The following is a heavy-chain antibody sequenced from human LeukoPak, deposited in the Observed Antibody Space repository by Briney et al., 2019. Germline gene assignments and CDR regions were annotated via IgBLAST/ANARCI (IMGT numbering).Heavy chain of an antibody. J-gene: IGHJ6*03. Sequence: RGSLRLSCAASGFTFSNYWMSWVRQAPGKGLEWVANIKQDGSEKYYVDSVKGRFTISRDNAKNSLYLQMNSLRAEDTAVYYCASGKSMATYYYYYYMDVWGKGTTVTISS. D-gene: IGHD5-24*01. CDR1: GFTFSNYW. V-gene: IGHV3-7*01. CDR3: ASGKSMATYYYYYYMDV. CDR2: IKQDGSEK.